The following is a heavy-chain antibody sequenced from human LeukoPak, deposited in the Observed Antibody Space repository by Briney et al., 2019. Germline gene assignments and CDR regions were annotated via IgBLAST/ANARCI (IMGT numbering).Heavy chain of an antibody. CDR3: ARGYSRSPGRPDC. CDR2: IYYSGST. Sequence: MSSETLSLTCTVSGGSINSYYWSWIRQPPGKGLERIGYIYYSGSTNYNPSLRSRVTISVDTSKNQFSLKLNSVTAADTAVYYCARGYSRSPGRPDCWGQGTLVTVSS. D-gene: IGHD4-11*01. V-gene: IGHV4-59*08. CDR1: GGSINSYY. J-gene: IGHJ4*02.